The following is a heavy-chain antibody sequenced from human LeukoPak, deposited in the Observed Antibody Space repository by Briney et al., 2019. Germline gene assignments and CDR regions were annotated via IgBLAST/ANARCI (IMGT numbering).Heavy chain of an antibody. J-gene: IGHJ3*02. CDR1: GGSFSGYY. Sequence: SETLSLTRAVYGGSFSGYYWSWIRQPPGKGLEWIGEINHSGSTNYNPSLKSRVTISVDTSKNQFSLKLSSVTAADTAVYYCARGRRRVLMIVVVSDAFDIWGQGTMVTVSS. CDR2: INHSGST. CDR3: ARGRRRVLMIVVVSDAFDI. D-gene: IGHD3-22*01. V-gene: IGHV4-34*01.